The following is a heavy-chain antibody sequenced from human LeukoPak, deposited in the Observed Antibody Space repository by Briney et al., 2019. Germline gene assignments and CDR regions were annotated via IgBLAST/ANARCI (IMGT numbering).Heavy chain of an antibody. V-gene: IGHV4-59*01. Sequence: SETLSLTCTVSGGSISSYYWSWIRQPPRKGLEWIGYIYYSGSTNYNPSLKSRVTISVDTSKNQFSLKLSSVTAADTAVYYCARVGTTMNFDYWGQGTLVTVSS. J-gene: IGHJ4*02. CDR1: GGSISSYY. CDR2: IYYSGST. CDR3: ARVGTTMNFDY. D-gene: IGHD1/OR15-1a*01.